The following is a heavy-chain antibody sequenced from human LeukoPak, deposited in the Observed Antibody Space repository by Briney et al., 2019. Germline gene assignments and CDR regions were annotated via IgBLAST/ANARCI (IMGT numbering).Heavy chain of an antibody. J-gene: IGHJ4*02. CDR3: ARSPRAGPFDY. CDR2: IYTSGST. CDR1: GGSFSGYY. Sequence: SETLSLTCAVYGGSFSGYYWSWIRQPAGKGLEWIGRIYTSGSTNYNPSLKSRVTMSVDTSKNQFSLKLSSVTAADTAVYYCARSPRAGPFDYWGQGTLVTVSS. V-gene: IGHV4-59*10.